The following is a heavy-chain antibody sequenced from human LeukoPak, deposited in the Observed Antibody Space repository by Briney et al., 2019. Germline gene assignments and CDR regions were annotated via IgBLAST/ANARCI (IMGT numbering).Heavy chain of an antibody. Sequence: GESLKISCKGSGYSFTSYWIGWVRQMPGKGLEWMGIIYPGDSDTRYSPSFQGQVTISADKSISTAYLQWSSLKASDTAMYYCATDSREWTEGYYYYYGMDVWGQGTTVTVSS. CDR1: GYSFTSYW. V-gene: IGHV5-51*01. J-gene: IGHJ6*02. CDR2: IYPGDSDT. D-gene: IGHD3/OR15-3a*01. CDR3: ATDSREWTEGYYYYYGMDV.